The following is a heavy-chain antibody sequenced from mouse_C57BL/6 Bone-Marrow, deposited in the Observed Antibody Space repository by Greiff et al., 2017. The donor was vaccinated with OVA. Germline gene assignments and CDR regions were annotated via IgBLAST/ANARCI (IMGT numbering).Heavy chain of an antibody. CDR3: ARWIYDGYYYFDY. CDR2: IYIGNGYT. J-gene: IGHJ2*01. V-gene: IGHV1-58*01. D-gene: IGHD2-3*01. CDR1: GYTFTSYG. Sequence: VHVKQSGAELVRPGSSVKMSCKPSGYTFTSYGINWVKQRPGQGLEWIGYIYIGNGYTEYNEKFKGKATLTSDTSSSTAYMQLSSLTSEDSAIYFCARWIYDGYYYFDYWGQGTTLTVSS.